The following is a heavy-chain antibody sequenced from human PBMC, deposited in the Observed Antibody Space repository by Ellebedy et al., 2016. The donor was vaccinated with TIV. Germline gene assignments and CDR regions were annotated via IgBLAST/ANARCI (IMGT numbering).Heavy chain of an antibody. CDR1: GGSIINNIYY. CDR3: AGWVVPDRAYYFDF. V-gene: IGHV4-39*01. J-gene: IGHJ4*02. Sequence: SETLSLTCAVSGGSIINNIYYWGWIRQPPGKGLEWIGDIYYSGSTYYNPSLKSRVTISVDTSKNQFSLRLSSVTAADTAVYYCAGWVVPDRAYYFDFWGQGTLVSVSS. CDR2: IYYSGST. D-gene: IGHD2-15*01.